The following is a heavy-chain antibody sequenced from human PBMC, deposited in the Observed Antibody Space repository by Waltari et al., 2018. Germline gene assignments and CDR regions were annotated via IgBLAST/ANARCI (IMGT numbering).Heavy chain of an antibody. Sequence: QVQLVQSGAEVKKPGASVKVSCKVSGYTLTELSMHWVRQAPGKGLEWMGGFDPEDGETIYAQKFQGRVTMTTDTSTSTAYMELRSLRSDDTAVYYCARLIAAAGIDYWGQGTLVTVSS. J-gene: IGHJ4*02. CDR2: FDPEDGET. CDR3: ARLIAAAGIDY. D-gene: IGHD6-13*01. CDR1: GYTLTELS. V-gene: IGHV1-24*01.